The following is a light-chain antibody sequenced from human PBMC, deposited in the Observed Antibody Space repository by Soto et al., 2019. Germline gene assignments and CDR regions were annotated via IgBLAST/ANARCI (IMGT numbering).Light chain of an antibody. CDR3: GTWDSSLSVFV. J-gene: IGLJ1*01. CDR2: NNN. Sequence: QSVLTQPPSVSASPGQTVTISCSGSTSNIGNDYVSWFQQLPGTAPKLLIYNNNQRPSGIPDRFSGSKFGTSGTLAITGLQTGDEADYYCGTWDSSLSVFVFGTGTKVTVL. V-gene: IGLV1-51*01. CDR1: TSNIGNDY.